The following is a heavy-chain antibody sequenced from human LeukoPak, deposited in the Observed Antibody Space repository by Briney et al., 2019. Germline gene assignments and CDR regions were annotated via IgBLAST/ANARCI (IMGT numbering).Heavy chain of an antibody. CDR3: ARVPRRANIAAAGTRIGGWFDP. V-gene: IGHV3-7*03. J-gene: IGHJ5*02. CDR1: GFTFSSYW. Sequence: GGSLRLSCAASGFTFSSYWMSWVRQAPGKGLEGVANIKQDGSEKYYVDSVKGRFTISRDNAKNSLYLQMNSLRAEDTAVYYCARVPRRANIAAAGTRIGGWFDPWGQGTLVTVSS. CDR2: IKQDGSEK. D-gene: IGHD6-13*01.